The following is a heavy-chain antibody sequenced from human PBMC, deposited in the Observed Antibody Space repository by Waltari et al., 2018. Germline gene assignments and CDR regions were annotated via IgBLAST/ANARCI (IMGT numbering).Heavy chain of an antibody. V-gene: IGHV1-69*01. J-gene: IGHJ3*02. Sequence: QVQLVQSGAEVKKPGSSVKVSCKASGGTFSSYAISWVRQAPGQGLEWMGGIIPSFGTANYAQKFQGRVTITADESTSTAYMELSSLKASDTAMYYCARVRMAYAFDIWGQGTMVTVSS. D-gene: IGHD2-15*01. CDR2: IIPSFGTA. CDR1: GGTFSSYA. CDR3: ARVRMAYAFDI.